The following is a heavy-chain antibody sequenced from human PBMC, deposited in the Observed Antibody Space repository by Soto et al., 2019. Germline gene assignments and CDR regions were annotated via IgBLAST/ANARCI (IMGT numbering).Heavy chain of an antibody. V-gene: IGHV3-13*04. J-gene: IGHJ4*02. CDR2: IGTAGDT. Sequence: VGSLRLSCSASGFTFSSYDMHWVRQGPGKGLEWVSAIGTAGDTNYAGSVKGRFTISRENAKNSLYLQMNSLRAGDTAIYFCARAIGPTLFDYWGQGTLVTVS. CDR3: ARAIGPTLFDY. D-gene: IGHD3-22*01. CDR1: GFTFSSYD.